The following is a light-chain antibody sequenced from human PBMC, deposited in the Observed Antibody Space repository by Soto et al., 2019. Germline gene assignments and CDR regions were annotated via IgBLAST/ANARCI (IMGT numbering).Light chain of an antibody. V-gene: IGKV3-15*01. Sequence: EIVMTQSPATLSVSPGERATLSCRASQSVSSNLAWYQQKPGQAPRLLIYGASTRAPGIPARFSGSGSGTEFNLTISSLQSEDFAVYYCQQYNNWPPRGTFGQGTKVEIK. CDR3: QQYNNWPPRGT. J-gene: IGKJ1*01. CDR1: QSVSSN. CDR2: GAS.